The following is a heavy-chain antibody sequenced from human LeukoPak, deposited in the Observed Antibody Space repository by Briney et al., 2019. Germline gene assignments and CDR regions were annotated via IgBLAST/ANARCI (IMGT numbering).Heavy chain of an antibody. CDR1: GGTFSSYA. CDR3: ARDRWGYSSYYYYMDV. CDR2: IIPIFGTA. Sequence: GSSVKVSCKASGGTFSSYAISWVRQAPGQGLEWMGGIIPIFGTANYAQKFQGRVTITADESTSTAYMELSSLRSEDTAVYYCARDRWGYSSYYYYMDVWGKGPTVTVSS. D-gene: IGHD6-13*01. V-gene: IGHV1-69*01. J-gene: IGHJ6*03.